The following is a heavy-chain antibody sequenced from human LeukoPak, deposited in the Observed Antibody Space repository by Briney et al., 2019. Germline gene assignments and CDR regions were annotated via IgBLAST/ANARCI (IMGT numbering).Heavy chain of an antibody. V-gene: IGHV6-1*01. D-gene: IGHD3-22*01. CDR1: GDSVSSNSAA. CDR3: ARDQSIRYYYDSSGSITGNWFDP. CDR2: TYYRSKWYN. Sequence: SQTLSLTCGISGDSVSSNSAAWNWIRQSPSRGLEWLGRTYYRSKWYNDYAVSVKSRITINPDTSKNQFSLQLNSVTPEDTAVYYCARDQSIRYYYDSSGSITGNWFDPWGQGTLVTVSS. J-gene: IGHJ5*02.